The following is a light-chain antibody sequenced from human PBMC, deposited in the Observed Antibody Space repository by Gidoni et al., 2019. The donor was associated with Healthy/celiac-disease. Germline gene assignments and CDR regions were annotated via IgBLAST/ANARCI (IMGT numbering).Light chain of an antibody. J-gene: IGKJ5*01. CDR2: VAS. Sequence: EIVLTPSPATLSLSPGERATLSCRASQSVSSYLAWYQQKPGQAPRLLIYVASNRATGIPARFSGSGPGTDFTLTISSLEPEDFAVYYCQQRSNWPPVTFXQXTRLEIK. CDR3: QQRSNWPPVT. CDR1: QSVSSY. V-gene: IGKV3-11*01.